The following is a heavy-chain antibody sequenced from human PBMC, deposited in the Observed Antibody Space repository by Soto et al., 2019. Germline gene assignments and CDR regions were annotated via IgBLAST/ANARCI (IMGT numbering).Heavy chain of an antibody. V-gene: IGHV1-69*12. Sequence: QVQLVQSGAEVKKPGSSVKVSCKASGGTFSSYAISWVRQAPGQGLEWMGGIIPIFGTADYAQKFQGSVTSSADESTSTAYMELSSLSSEDPAVYYCACSPESGTSDYWGQGTLVTVSS. D-gene: IGHD1-1*01. CDR2: IIPIFGTA. CDR1: GGTFSSYA. J-gene: IGHJ4*02. CDR3: ACSPESGTSDY.